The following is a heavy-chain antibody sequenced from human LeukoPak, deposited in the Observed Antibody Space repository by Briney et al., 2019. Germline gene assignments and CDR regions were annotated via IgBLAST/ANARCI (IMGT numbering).Heavy chain of an antibody. J-gene: IGHJ4*02. CDR3: ARAPKKGDSFDY. CDR1: GYSIRSGFY. Sequence: SETLSLTCTVSGYSIRSGFYWGWIRQPPGKGLEWIGNIYHSGITYSTPSLKSRVTISVDTSKNQFYLKLSSVTAADTAVYYCARAPKKGDSFDYWGQGTLVTVSS. V-gene: IGHV4-38-2*02. D-gene: IGHD2-21*02. CDR2: IYHSGIT.